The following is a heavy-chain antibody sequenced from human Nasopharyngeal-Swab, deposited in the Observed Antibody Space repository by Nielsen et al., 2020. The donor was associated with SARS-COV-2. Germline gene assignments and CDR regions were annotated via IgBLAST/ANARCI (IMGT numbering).Heavy chain of an antibody. J-gene: IGHJ4*02. Sequence: SETLSLTCTVSGGSISSYYWSWIRQPPGKGLEWIGYMYYSGSTKYNPSLKSRVTISVDRSKNQFSLNLWSVTAADTAVFYCARHSRVTTVVVVTLFDYWGRGSLVTVSS. CDR1: GGSISSYY. CDR3: ARHSRVTTVVVVTLFDY. D-gene: IGHD3-22*01. CDR2: MYYSGST. V-gene: IGHV4-59*08.